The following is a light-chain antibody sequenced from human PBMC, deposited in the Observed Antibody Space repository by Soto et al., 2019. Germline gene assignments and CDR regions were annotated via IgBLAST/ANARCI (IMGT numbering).Light chain of an antibody. Sequence: EIVMTQSPATLSVSPGERATLSCRASQSVSSNLAWYQQKPGQAPRLLIYGASTRATGIPARFSGSGSGTEFTLTSSRLQSEDFAVYYCKKYNNWPRTFGQVTKVEIK. CDR2: GAS. CDR1: QSVSSN. V-gene: IGKV3-15*01. J-gene: IGKJ1*01. CDR3: KKYNNWPRT.